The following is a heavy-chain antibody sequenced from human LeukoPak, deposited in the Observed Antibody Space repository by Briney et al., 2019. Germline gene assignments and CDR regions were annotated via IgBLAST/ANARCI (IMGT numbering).Heavy chain of an antibody. CDR1: AFTVSSNY. V-gene: IGHV3-53*04. D-gene: IGHD6-19*01. J-gene: IGHJ4*02. Sequence: GGSLRLSCAASAFTVSSNYMGWVRQAPGKGLEWVSVIYSGGSTYYADSVKGRFTISRHNSKNTLYLQMNSLRAGDTAVYYCARSSSGTYNFDYWGQGTLVTVSS. CDR3: ARSSSGTYNFDY. CDR2: IYSGGST.